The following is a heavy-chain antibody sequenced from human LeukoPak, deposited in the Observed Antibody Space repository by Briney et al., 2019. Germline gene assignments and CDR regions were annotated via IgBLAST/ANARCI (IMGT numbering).Heavy chain of an antibody. Sequence: GGSLRLSCAASGFTFSSYAMSWVRQAPGKGLEWVSAISGSGGSTYYADSVKGRFTISRGNSKNTLYLQMNSLRAEDTAVYYCAKDGDYFDSSGYPEYFQHWGQGTLVTVSS. D-gene: IGHD3-22*01. CDR3: AKDGDYFDSSGYPEYFQH. V-gene: IGHV3-23*01. CDR1: GFTFSSYA. CDR2: ISGSGGST. J-gene: IGHJ1*01.